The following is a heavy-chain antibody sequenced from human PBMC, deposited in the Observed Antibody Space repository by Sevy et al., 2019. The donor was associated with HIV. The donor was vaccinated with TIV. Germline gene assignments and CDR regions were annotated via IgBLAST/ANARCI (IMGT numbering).Heavy chain of an antibody. J-gene: IGHJ4*02. CDR2: ESYDTSNR. D-gene: IGHD3-16*02. CDR1: GFSFNRYA. CDR3: ASDAPGDFVSRSYLTH. V-gene: IGHV3-30*14. Sequence: GGSLRLSCAASGFSFNRYAMHWVRQAPGKGLEWVAMESYDTSNRYYADSVKGRFSISRDNFNNTLFLQMNTLRPEDTAVYYCASDAPGDFVSRSYLTHWGRGTLVTVSS.